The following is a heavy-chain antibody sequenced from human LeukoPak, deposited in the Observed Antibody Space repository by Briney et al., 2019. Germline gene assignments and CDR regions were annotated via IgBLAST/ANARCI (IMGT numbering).Heavy chain of an antibody. CDR1: GFTFSDYY. V-gene: IGHV3-11*06. CDR2: ISSSSSYT. CDR3: ARGVSGDYYGMDV. J-gene: IGHJ6*02. Sequence: GGSLRLSCAASGFTFSDYYMSWIRQAPGKGLEWVSYISSSSSYTNYADSVKGRFTISRDNAKNSLYLQMNSLRAEDTAVYYCARGVSGDYYGMDVWGQGTTVTVSS.